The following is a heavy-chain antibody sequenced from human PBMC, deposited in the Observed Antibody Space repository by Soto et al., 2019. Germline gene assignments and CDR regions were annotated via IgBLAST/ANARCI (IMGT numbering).Heavy chain of an antibody. D-gene: IGHD4-17*01. J-gene: IGHJ6*02. V-gene: IGHV3-30*18. CDR2: ISYDGNKK. CDR3: AKDRTAGNYGDSYGMDV. CDR1: GFTFRSYG. Sequence: QSGGSLRLSCAASGFTFRSYGMHWVRQAPGKGLEWVAVISYDGNKKYYTDSVKGRFTISRDNSKNTLYLQMNSLRPEDTAVYSCAKDRTAGNYGDSYGMDVWGQGTTVTVSS.